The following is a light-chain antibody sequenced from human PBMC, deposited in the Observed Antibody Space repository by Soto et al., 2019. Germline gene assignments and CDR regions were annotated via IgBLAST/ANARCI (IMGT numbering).Light chain of an antibody. V-gene: IGKV1-39*01. J-gene: IGKJ5*01. CDR1: QSISRY. CDR2: VAS. Sequence: DIQMTPSPSSLSASVGDRVTIACRASQSISRYLNWYQQKPGKAPNLLIYVASSLQSEVPSRFSGSGSGTDFTLTITSLQPEDFATYYCQQSYGTPITFGQGNDWR. CDR3: QQSYGTPIT.